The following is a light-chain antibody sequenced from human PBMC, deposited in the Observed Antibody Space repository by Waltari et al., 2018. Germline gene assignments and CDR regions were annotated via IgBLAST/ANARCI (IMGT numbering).Light chain of an antibody. J-gene: IGLJ3*02. CDR2: DVS. CDR1: SSDVGGYNY. Sequence: QSALTQPASVSGSPGQSITIPCTGTSSDVGGYNYVSWNQQHPGKVPKLLIFDVSNRPSGVSNRFSGSKSGNTASLTISGLQAEDESDYYCCSFTSRSTWVFGGGTKLTVL. CDR3: CSFTSRSTWV. V-gene: IGLV2-14*01.